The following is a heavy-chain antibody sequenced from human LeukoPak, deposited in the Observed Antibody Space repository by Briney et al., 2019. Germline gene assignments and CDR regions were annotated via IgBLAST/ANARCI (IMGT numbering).Heavy chain of an antibody. CDR3: AKGMYSGTYAPPDY. CDR2: ISDDT. V-gene: IGHV3-23*01. CDR1: GFTFGGYG. Sequence: GGSLRLSCAASGFTFGGYGMSWVRQAPGKGLEWVSVISDDTYYADSVKGRFTISRDNSKDTLYLQMNSLRAEDTAMYYCAKGMYSGTYAPPDYWGQGTLVTVSS. J-gene: IGHJ4*02. D-gene: IGHD1-26*01.